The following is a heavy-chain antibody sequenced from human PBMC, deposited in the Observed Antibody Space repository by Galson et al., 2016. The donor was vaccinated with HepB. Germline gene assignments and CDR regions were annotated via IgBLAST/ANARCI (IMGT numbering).Heavy chain of an antibody. J-gene: IGHJ4*02. CDR3: ARHVAVTGTRGFDY. Sequence: EPLSLTCAVFGDSVSNNWWSWVRQSPGKGLDWIGEGHHDGRTNLHPSLQSRVSISVDKSKNHVFLNLNSVTAADTAVYYCARHVAVTGTRGFDYWGQGAQVTVSS. D-gene: IGHD6-19*01. CDR1: GDSVSNNW. CDR2: GHHDGRT. V-gene: IGHV4-4*02.